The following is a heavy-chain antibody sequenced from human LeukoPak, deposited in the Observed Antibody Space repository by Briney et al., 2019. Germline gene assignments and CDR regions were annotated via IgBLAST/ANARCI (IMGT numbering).Heavy chain of an antibody. J-gene: IGHJ3*02. D-gene: IGHD2-2*01. CDR1: GYTFTGYY. V-gene: IGHV1-2*02. Sequence: ASVKVSCKASGYTFTGYYMHLVRQAPGQGLEWMGWINPNSGGTNYAQKFQGRVTMTRDTSISTAYMELSRLKSDDTAVYYCAGVPRAGGYCSSTICPDHAFDIWGQGTMVTVSS. CDR2: INPNSGGT. CDR3: AGVPRAGGYCSSTICPDHAFDI.